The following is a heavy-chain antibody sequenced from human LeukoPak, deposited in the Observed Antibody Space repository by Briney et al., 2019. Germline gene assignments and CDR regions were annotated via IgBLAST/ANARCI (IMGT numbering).Heavy chain of an antibody. CDR3: ARDEVGATYAFDY. J-gene: IGHJ4*02. CDR1: GYTFTGYY. V-gene: IGHV1-2*02. CDR2: INPNSGGT. D-gene: IGHD1-26*01. Sequence: AASVKVSCKASGYTFTGYYMHWVRQAPGQGLEWMGWINPNSGGTNYAQKFQGRVTMTRDTSISTAYMELSRLRSDDTAVYYCARDEVGATYAFDYWGQGTLVTVSS.